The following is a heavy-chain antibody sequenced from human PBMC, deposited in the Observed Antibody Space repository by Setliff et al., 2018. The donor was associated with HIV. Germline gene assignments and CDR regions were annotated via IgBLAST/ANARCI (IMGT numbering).Heavy chain of an antibody. D-gene: IGHD1-26*01. V-gene: IGHV3-23*01. Sequence: GGSLRLSCAASGFIFSNYGMNWVRQAPGKGLEWVSYISSGSGGSTFYADSVKGRFTISRDNSKNTVYLQMNSLRVEDTAVYYCATDCAVVGGTGSLDSWGQGTLVTVSS. CDR1: GFIFSNYG. CDR3: ATDCAVVGGTGSLDS. J-gene: IGHJ4*02. CDR2: ISSGSGGST.